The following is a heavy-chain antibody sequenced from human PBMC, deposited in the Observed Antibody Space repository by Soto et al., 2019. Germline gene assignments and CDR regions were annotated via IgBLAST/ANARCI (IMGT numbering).Heavy chain of an antibody. D-gene: IGHD2-21*02. J-gene: IGHJ6*02. CDR1: GYSFTSYW. Sequence: PGESLKISCKGSGYSFTSYWIGWVRQMPGKGLEWMGIIYPGDSDTRYSPSFQGQVTISADKSISTAYLQWSSLKASDTAMYYYARAYCGGDCYWEYYGMDFWGQGTKVIVSS. CDR2: IYPGDSDT. CDR3: ARAYCGGDCYWEYYGMDF. V-gene: IGHV5-51*01.